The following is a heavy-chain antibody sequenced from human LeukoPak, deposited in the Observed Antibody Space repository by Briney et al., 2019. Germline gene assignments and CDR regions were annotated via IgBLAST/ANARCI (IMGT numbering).Heavy chain of an antibody. J-gene: IGHJ4*02. V-gene: IGHV4-4*09. Sequence: SETLSLTCTVSGGSISSYYWGWIRQPPGKGLEWIGSITHSGIPYYSPSLKSRVTISLDTSKNQFSLKLTSVTAADTALYYCTSIYSSNWYLGDYWGQGTLVTVSS. CDR1: GGSISSYY. CDR2: ITHSGIP. CDR3: TSIYSSNWYLGDY. D-gene: IGHD6-13*01.